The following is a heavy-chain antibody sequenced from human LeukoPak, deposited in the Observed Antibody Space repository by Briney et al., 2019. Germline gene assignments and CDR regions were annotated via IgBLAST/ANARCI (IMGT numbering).Heavy chain of an antibody. CDR2: INRDGSKN. D-gene: IGHD2-21*02. V-gene: IGHV3-7*03. J-gene: IGHJ3*01. CDR3: ARDSSPYCGDDCYFDAFDL. Sequence: GGSLRLSCAASEFTFGSYWMTWVRQAPGKGLEWVANINRDGSKNHFVDSVKGRFTISRDNAKNFLYLQMNSLRAEDTAVYFCARDSSPYCGDDCYFDAFDLWGQGAMVTVSS. CDR1: EFTFGSYW.